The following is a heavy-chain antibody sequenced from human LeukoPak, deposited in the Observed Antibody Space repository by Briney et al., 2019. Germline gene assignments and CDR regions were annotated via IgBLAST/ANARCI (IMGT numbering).Heavy chain of an antibody. CDR3: ASGRDGYNYIDY. V-gene: IGHV1-18*01. CDR2: ISAYNGNT. J-gene: IGHJ4*02. Sequence: APVKVSCKASDYTFTSYGISWVRQAPGQGLEWMGWISAYNGNTNYAQKLQGRVTMTTDTSTSTAYMELRSLRPDDTAVYYCASGRDGYNYIDYCGQGTLVTVSS. D-gene: IGHD5-24*01. CDR1: DYTFTSYG.